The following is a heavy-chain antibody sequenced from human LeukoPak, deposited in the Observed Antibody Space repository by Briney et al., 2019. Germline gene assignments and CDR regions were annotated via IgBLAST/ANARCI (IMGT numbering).Heavy chain of an antibody. D-gene: IGHD6-19*01. CDR2: INHSGST. J-gene: IGHJ4*02. CDR1: GGSFSGYY. CDR3: ARGLSQSLAVAGTSNSFDY. Sequence: SETLSLTCAVYGGSFSGYYWSWIRQPPGKGLEWIGEINHSGSTNYNPSLKSRVTISVDTSKNQFSLKLSSVTAADTAVYYCARGLSQSLAVAGTSNSFDYWGQGTWSPSPQ. V-gene: IGHV4-34*01.